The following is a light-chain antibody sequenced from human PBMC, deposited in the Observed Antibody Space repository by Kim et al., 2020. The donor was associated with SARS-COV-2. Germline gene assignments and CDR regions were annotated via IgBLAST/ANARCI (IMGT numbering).Light chain of an antibody. Sequence: GQSITISCTGTSSDVGSYNLVSWYQQHPGKAPKLRIYEVSKRPSGVSNRFSGSKSGNTASLTISGLQAEDEADYYCCSYAGSSTYVFGTGTKVTVL. CDR2: EVS. CDR1: SSDVGSYNL. J-gene: IGLJ1*01. V-gene: IGLV2-23*02. CDR3: CSYAGSSTYV.